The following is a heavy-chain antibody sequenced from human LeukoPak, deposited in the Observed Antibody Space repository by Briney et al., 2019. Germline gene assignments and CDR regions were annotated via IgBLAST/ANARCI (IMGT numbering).Heavy chain of an antibody. CDR1: GGSISNF. V-gene: IGHV4-59*13. CDR2: IYYSETT. D-gene: IGHD1-1*01. CDR3: ARDRLQLQS. J-gene: IGHJ5*02. Sequence: SETLSLTCSVSGGSISNFWSWIRQPPGKGRECIGFIYYSETTNYNPSFKSRVTISVDTSKNQFSLKLSSVTAADTAVYYCARDRLQLQSWGQGTLVTVSS.